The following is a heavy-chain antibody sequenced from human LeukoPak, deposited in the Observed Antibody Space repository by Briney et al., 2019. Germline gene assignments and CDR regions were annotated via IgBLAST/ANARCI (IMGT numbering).Heavy chain of an antibody. V-gene: IGHV4-34*01. CDR1: GGSFSGYY. D-gene: IGHD5-18*01. CDR2: INHSGSTT. CDR3: ARRSEYSYGSGWTS. J-gene: IGHJ4*02. Sequence: PSETLSLTCAVYGGSFSGYYWSWIRQPPGKGLEWIGEINHSGSTTNYNPSLKSRVTISLDTSKNQSSLKLRSVTAADTAVYYCARRSEYSYGSGWTSWGQGPLATVSS.